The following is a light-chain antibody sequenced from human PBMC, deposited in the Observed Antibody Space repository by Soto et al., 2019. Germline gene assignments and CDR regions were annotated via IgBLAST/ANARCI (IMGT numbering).Light chain of an antibody. Sequence: QSALTQPASVSGSPGQSITISCTGTSSDVGAYNYVSWFQQYPGKAPKLMIYEVSNRPSGVSNRFSGSKSGNTASLTISGLQAEDEADYYCDSYTTTGTVVFGGGTQLTGL. CDR3: DSYTTTGTVV. V-gene: IGLV2-14*01. CDR1: SSDVGAYNY. J-gene: IGLJ3*02. CDR2: EVS.